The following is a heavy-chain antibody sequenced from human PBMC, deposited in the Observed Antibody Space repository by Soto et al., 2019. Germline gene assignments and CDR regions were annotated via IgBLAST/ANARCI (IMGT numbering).Heavy chain of an antibody. D-gene: IGHD3-16*02. V-gene: IGHV3-23*01. CDR1: GFTFSSYA. Sequence: GGSLRLSCAASGFTFSSYAMSWVRQAPGKGLEWVSAISGSGGSTYYADSVKGRFTISRDNSKNTLYLQMNSLRAEDTAVYYCAKGEEGKDMITFGGVIVIELSFDYWGQGTLVTVSS. J-gene: IGHJ4*02. CDR3: AKGEEGKDMITFGGVIVIELSFDY. CDR2: ISGSGGST.